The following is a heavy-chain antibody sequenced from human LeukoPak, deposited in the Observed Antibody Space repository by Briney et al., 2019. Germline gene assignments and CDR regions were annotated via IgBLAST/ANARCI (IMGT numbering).Heavy chain of an antibody. CDR3: ATPFGESNGEHGNDY. CDR2: FDPEDGET. V-gene: IGHV1-24*01. CDR1: GYTLTELS. Sequence: ASVKVSCKVSGYTLTELSMHWVRQAPGKGREWMGGFDPEDGETIYAQKFQGRVTMTEDTSTDTAYMELSSLRSEDTAVYYCATPFGESNGEHGNDYWSQGTLVTVSS. J-gene: IGHJ4*02. D-gene: IGHD3-10*01.